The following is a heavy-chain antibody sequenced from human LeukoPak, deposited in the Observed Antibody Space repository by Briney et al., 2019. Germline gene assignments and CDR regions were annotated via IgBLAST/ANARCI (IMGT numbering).Heavy chain of an antibody. CDR1: GFTFSSYA. D-gene: IGHD3-22*01. CDR3: ARGARSSGYYSLDY. J-gene: IGHJ4*02. V-gene: IGHV1-69*04. CDR2: IIPILGIA. Sequence: GGSLRLSCAASGFTFSSYAISWVRQAPGQGLEWMGRIIPILGIANYAQKFQGRVTITADKSTSTAYMELSSLRSEDTAVYYCARGARSSGYYSLDYWGQGTLVTVSS.